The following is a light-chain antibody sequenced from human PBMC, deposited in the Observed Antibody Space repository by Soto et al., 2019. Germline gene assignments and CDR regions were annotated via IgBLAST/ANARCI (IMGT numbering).Light chain of an antibody. Sequence: DIQMTQAPSSLSASVGDRVTITCRARQDISTYFAWYQQKPGKVPKLLISAAYTLQSGVPPRFSGSGSGTDFTLTISSLQPEDGATYYCQKYDNAPLTFGGGTKVEIK. CDR1: QDISTY. J-gene: IGKJ4*01. V-gene: IGKV1-27*01. CDR3: QKYDNAPLT. CDR2: AAY.